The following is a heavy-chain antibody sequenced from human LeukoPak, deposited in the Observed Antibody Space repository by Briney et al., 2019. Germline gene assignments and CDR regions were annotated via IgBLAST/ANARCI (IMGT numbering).Heavy chain of an antibody. CDR2: INPNSGGT. V-gene: IGHV1-2*04. CDR3: ASGQLYYDILTGYLPGGLFDY. Sequence: RASVKVSCKASGYTFTGYYMHWVRQAPGQGLEWMGWINPNSGGTNYAQKFQGWVTMTRDTSISTAYMELSRLRSDDTAVYYCASGQLYYDILTGYLPGGLFDYWGQGTLVTVSS. D-gene: IGHD3-9*01. J-gene: IGHJ4*02. CDR1: GYTFTGYY.